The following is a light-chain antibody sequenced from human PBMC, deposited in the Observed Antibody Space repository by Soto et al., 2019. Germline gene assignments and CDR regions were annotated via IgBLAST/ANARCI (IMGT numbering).Light chain of an antibody. V-gene: IGLV1-40*01. Sequence: QSVLTQPPSVSGAPGQRVTISCTGSSSNIGARYDVHWYQELPGIAPKLLIYGNSNRPSGVADRFSGSKSGTSASLATTGLRAEDEADYYCQSYDSSLSGWVSGGGTKLTVL. CDR3: QSYDSSLSGWV. J-gene: IGLJ3*02. CDR2: GNS. CDR1: SSNIGARYD.